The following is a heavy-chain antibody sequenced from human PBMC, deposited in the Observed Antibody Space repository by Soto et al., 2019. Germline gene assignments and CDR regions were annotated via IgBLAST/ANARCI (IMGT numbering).Heavy chain of an antibody. CDR1: GFIFNSYS. CDR2: INSGSTSV. Sequence: GGSLRLSCVASGFIFNSYSMNWVRQAPGKGQEWISYINSGSTSVFYADSVKGRFSISRDSAKNSLYLQMNSLRAEVTAVYYCASSASPHAYWGQGTLVTISS. CDR3: ASSASPHAY. D-gene: IGHD1-26*01. V-gene: IGHV3-48*01. J-gene: IGHJ4*02.